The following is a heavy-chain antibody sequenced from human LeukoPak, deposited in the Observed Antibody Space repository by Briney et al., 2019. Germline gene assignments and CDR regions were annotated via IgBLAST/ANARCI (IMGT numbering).Heavy chain of an antibody. D-gene: IGHD2-2*01. J-gene: IGHJ4*02. V-gene: IGHV3-21*01. CDR2: ISSSSSYI. Sequence: GGSLRLSCAASGFTFSSYSMNWVRQAPGKGLGWVSSISSSSSYIYYADSVKGRFTISRDNAKNSLYLQMNSLRAEDTAVYYCARAPYCSSTSCHIFDYWGQGTLVTVSS. CDR1: GFTFSSYS. CDR3: ARAPYCSSTSCHIFDY.